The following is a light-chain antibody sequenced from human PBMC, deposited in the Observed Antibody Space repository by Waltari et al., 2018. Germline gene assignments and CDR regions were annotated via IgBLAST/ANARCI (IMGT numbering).Light chain of an antibody. V-gene: IGLV1-40*01. CDR1: GPNIGAGSA. CDR3: QSYDTSLSVV. Sequence: QSVLTQPPSVSGAPGQRVTLSSTGSGPNIGAGSAVHWYQQLPRAAPKLLIYGCTSRPLGVPARFFGSTSGTSASLAITGLQAEDEADYYCQSYDTSLSVVFGGGTKLTVL. CDR2: GCT. J-gene: IGLJ3*02.